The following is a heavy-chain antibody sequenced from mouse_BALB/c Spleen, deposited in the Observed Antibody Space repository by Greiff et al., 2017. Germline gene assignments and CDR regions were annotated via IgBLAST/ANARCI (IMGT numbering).Heavy chain of an antibody. J-gene: IGHJ4*01. Sequence: EVQGVESGAELVKPGASVKLSCTASGFNIKDTYMHWVKQRPEQGLEWIGRIDPANGNTKYDPKFQGKATITADTSSNTAYLQLSSLTSEDTAVYYCARGEVVSYAMDYWGQGTSVTVSS. CDR1: GFNIKDTY. CDR2: IDPANGNT. CDR3: ARGEVVSYAMDY. V-gene: IGHV14-3*02. D-gene: IGHD1-1*01.